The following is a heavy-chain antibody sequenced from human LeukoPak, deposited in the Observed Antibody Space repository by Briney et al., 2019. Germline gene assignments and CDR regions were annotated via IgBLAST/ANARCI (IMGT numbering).Heavy chain of an antibody. Sequence: GGSLRLSCAASGFTFSSYGMHWVRQAPGKGLVWVAVISYDGSNKYYADSVKGRFTISRDNAKNSLYLQMNSLRAEDTAVYYCARAGLSAFDIWGQGTMVTVSS. CDR3: ARAGLSAFDI. J-gene: IGHJ3*02. V-gene: IGHV3-30*03. CDR2: ISYDGSNK. CDR1: GFTFSSYG. D-gene: IGHD5/OR15-5a*01.